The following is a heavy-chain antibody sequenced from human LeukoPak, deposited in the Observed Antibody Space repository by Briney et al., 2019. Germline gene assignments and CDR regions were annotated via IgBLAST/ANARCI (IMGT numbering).Heavy chain of an antibody. V-gene: IGHV1-69*01. J-gene: IGHJ3*02. CDR3: ARGKFNDYVWGSYRYDAFDI. CDR1: GGTFSSYT. D-gene: IGHD3-16*02. CDR2: IIPIFGTA. Sequence: ASVKVSCKASGGTFSSYTISWVRQAPGQGLEWMGGIIPIFGTANYAQKFQGRVTITADESTSTAYMELSSLRSEDTAVYYCARGKFNDYVWGSYRYDAFDIWGQGTMVTVSS.